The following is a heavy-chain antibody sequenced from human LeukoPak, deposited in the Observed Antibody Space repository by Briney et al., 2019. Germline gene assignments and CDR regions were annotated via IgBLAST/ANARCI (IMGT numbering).Heavy chain of an antibody. D-gene: IGHD3-22*01. J-gene: IGHJ6*03. CDR1: GFSLSNSGVG. V-gene: IGHV2-5*01. CDR3: ARHYYHRGEDYYYMDV. CDR2: IYWNDHK. Sequence: SGPTLVNPTQALTLTCTFSGFSLSNSGVGVGWIRQPPGKALEWLAVIYWNDHKSYSPSLKSRVTITKDTSKNQVVLIMTYMDPVDTATYYCARHYYHRGEDYYYMDVWGKGTTVTISS.